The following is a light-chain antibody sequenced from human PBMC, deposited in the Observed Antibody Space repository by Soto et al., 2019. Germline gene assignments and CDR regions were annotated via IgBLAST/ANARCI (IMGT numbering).Light chain of an antibody. J-gene: IGLJ3*02. CDR1: SSDVGAYKY. V-gene: IGLV2-8*01. Sequence: QSALTQPPSASGSPGQSVTISCTGTSSDVGAYKYVSWYQQYPGKAPKLIIYEVSKRPSGVPDRFSGSKSGNTASLTVSGRQAEDEADYYCTSYVGSDSWVFGGGTKVTVL. CDR2: EVS. CDR3: TSYVGSDSWV.